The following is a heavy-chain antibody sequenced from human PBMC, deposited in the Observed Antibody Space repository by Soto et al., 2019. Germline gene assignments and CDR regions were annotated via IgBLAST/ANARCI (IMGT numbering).Heavy chain of an antibody. CDR2: IISIFGTA. CDR3: ASQSWGAYCDGDCPTGD. Sequence: QVQLVQSGAEVKKPGSSVKVSCKASGVTFSSYALSWVRQAPGQGLEWRGGIISIFGTANYEQKCHGRVTITADQSTSTAYIELSSLRSDATAVYYCASQSWGAYCDGDCPTGDWGQGTLVTVSS. D-gene: IGHD2-21*02. CDR1: GVTFSSYA. V-gene: IGHV1-69*01. J-gene: IGHJ1*01.